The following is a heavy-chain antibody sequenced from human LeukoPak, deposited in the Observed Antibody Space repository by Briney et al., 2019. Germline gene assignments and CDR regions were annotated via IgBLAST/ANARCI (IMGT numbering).Heavy chain of an antibody. CDR1: GYTFTSYY. CDR2: INPSGGST. D-gene: IGHD6-13*01. Sequence: ASVKVSCKASGYTFTSYYMHWVRQAPGQGLEWMGIINPSGGSTSYAQKFQGRVTMTRDTSTSTVYMELSSLRSEDTAVYYCARGSPGIAAAGTGYYYYMDVWGKGTTVTISS. CDR3: ARGSPGIAAAGTGYYYYMDV. J-gene: IGHJ6*03. V-gene: IGHV1-46*01.